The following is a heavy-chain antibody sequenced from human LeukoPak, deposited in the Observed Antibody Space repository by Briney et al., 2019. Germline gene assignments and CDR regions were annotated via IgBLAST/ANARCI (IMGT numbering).Heavy chain of an antibody. J-gene: IGHJ4*02. CDR3: AGGRGYSGYGENFDY. CDR1: GFTFDDYG. V-gene: IGHV3-20*01. Sequence: GGSLRLSCAASGFTFDDYGMSWVRQAPGKGLEWVSGINWNGGCTGYADSVKGRFTVSRDNAKNSLYLQMNSLRAEDTALYHCAGGRGYSGYGENFDYWGQGTLVTVSS. D-gene: IGHD5-12*01. CDR2: INWNGGCT.